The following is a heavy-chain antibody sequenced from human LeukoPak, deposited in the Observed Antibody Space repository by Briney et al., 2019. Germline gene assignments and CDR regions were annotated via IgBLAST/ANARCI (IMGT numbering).Heavy chain of an antibody. V-gene: IGHV1-2*02. J-gene: IGHJ5*02. CDR1: GYTVTRYD. CDR3: ARKPAAIQTWFDP. Sequence: ASVEVSYNAAGYTVTRYDMHGGRQAPGQGLEWMGLINPNRGGTNYAQKFQGRVTMTRDTSISTAYLELSRLRSDDTAVYYCARKPAAIQTWFDPWGQGTLVTVSS. D-gene: IGHD2-2*02. CDR2: INPNRGGT.